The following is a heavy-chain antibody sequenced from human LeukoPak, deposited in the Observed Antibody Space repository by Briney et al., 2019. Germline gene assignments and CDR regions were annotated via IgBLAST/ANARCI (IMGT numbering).Heavy chain of an antibody. Sequence: GSLTISCKGSGYSFTSYWIGWVRQMPGKGLEWMGIIYPGDSDTRYSPSFQGQVTISADKSISTAYLQWNSLNASDTAMYYCARATSGGCTNGVCYKDYYYGMDVWGQGTTVTVSS. CDR3: ARATSGGCTNGVCYKDYYYGMDV. V-gene: IGHV5-51*01. CDR1: GYSFTSYW. D-gene: IGHD2-8*01. J-gene: IGHJ6*02. CDR2: IYPGDSDT.